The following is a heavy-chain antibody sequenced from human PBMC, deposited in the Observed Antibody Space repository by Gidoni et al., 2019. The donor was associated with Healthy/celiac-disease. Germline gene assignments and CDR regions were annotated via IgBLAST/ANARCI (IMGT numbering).Heavy chain of an antibody. CDR2: IYYSGST. CDR1: GGSLSRSSYY. CDR3: ARHEALYYDSSGAHGYFDL. J-gene: IGHJ2*01. Sequence: QLQLQESGPGLVKPSETLSLTCTVSGGSLSRSSYYWGWLRQPPGKGREWIGSIYYSGSTYYNPSLKSRVTISVDTSKNQFSLKLSSVTAADTAVDYWARHEALYYDSSGAHGYFDLWGRGTLVTVSS. D-gene: IGHD3-22*01. V-gene: IGHV4-39*01.